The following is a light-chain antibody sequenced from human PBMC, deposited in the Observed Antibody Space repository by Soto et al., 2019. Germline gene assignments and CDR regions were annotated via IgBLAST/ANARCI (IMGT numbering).Light chain of an antibody. Sequence: DVQMTQSPSSLSASVGDRVTITCRASQDIKTWLVWYQQKPEQAPKSLIYAASGLPAGVPSRFSGSGSGTDFTLTISSLQPEDSAIYYCQQDNSYPLTFGGGT. CDR1: QDIKTW. CDR3: QQDNSYPLT. V-gene: IGKV1D-16*01. J-gene: IGKJ4*01. CDR2: AAS.